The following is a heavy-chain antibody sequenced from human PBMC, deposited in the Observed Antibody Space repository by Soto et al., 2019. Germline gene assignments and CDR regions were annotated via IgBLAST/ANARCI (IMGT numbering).Heavy chain of an antibody. D-gene: IGHD1-26*01. CDR2: ITGSGGSA. CDR3: AKTPLVGTTGPDS. J-gene: IGHJ4*02. V-gene: IGHV3-23*01. Sequence: EVQLLESGGGLVQPGGSLRLSCAASGFTFSSYAMSWVRQAPGKGLEWVSVITGSGGSAYYADSVKGRFTISRDSSKNTLYLQINSLRTEDTAVYYCAKTPLVGTTGPDSWGQGTLVTVSS. CDR1: GFTFSSYA.